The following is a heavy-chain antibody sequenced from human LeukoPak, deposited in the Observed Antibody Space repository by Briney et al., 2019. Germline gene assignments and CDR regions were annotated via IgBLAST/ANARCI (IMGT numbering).Heavy chain of an antibody. D-gene: IGHD5-24*01. Sequence: ASVKVSCKGSGYTFTSYNINWERHATGQGLGWMGWMNPNSGNTGYAQKFQGRVTMTSNTAISTAYMELSSLRSEDTAVYYCARGRTGDGYPSAGDWGQGTLVTVSS. CDR3: ARGRTGDGYPSAGD. V-gene: IGHV1-8*01. J-gene: IGHJ4*02. CDR2: MNPNSGNT. CDR1: GYTFTSYN.